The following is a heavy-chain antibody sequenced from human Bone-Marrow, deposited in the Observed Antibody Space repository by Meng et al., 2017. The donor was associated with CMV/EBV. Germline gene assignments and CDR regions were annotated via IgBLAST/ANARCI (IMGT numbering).Heavy chain of an antibody. CDR1: GYTFISYY. V-gene: IGHV1-46*01. D-gene: IGHD5-18*01. CDR3: ARGGRQLWLSGGNEY. J-gene: IGHJ4*02. Sequence: QVPLVQAGAEVKKPGASVKVSCKASGYTFISYYMHWVRQAPGQGLEWMGIINPSGGSTSYAQRFQGRVTMTRDTSTSTVYMELSSLRYEDTAVYYCARGGRQLWLSGGNEYWGQGALVTVSS. CDR2: INPSGGST.